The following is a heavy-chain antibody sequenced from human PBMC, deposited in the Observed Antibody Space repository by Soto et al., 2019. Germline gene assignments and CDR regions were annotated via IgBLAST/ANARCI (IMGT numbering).Heavy chain of an antibody. Sequence: QVQLVQSGDEVRKPGSSVKVSCKASGYIFVNYGIAWVRQAPGQGLEWMGWISPYSGNTHYASKVQGRLTMTTDPSTSTAYLYLWSLTSDDTAVYYCAIVDNYVTTTPQDVWGQGTTVTVSS. CDR1: GYIFVNYG. V-gene: IGHV1-18*01. CDR3: AIVDNYVTTTPQDV. D-gene: IGHD3-16*01. J-gene: IGHJ6*02. CDR2: ISPYSGNT.